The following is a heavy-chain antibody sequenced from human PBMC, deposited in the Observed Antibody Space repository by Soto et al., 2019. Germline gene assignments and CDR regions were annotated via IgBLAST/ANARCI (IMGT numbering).Heavy chain of an antibody. V-gene: IGHV1-24*01. D-gene: IGHD3-10*01. Sequence: ASVKVSCKVSGYTLTELSMHWVRQAPGKGLEWMGGFDPEDGETIYAQKSQGRVTMTEDTSTDTAYMELSSLRSEDTAVYYCATRAYGSGKTEFDYWGQGTLVTVSS. CDR2: FDPEDGET. CDR3: ATRAYGSGKTEFDY. J-gene: IGHJ4*02. CDR1: GYTLTELS.